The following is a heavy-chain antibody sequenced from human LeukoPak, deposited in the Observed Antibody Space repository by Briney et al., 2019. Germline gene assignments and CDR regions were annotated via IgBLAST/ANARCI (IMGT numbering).Heavy chain of an antibody. CDR2: IIPIFGTA. D-gene: IGHD5-12*01. CDR3: ARDRSIYSGYDYTRVFDY. J-gene: IGHJ4*02. Sequence: SVKVSCKASGGTFSSYAISWLRQAPGQGLEWMGGIIPIFGTANYAQKFQGRVTITADESTSTAYMELSSLRSEDTAVYYCARDRSIYSGYDYTRVFDYWGQGTLVTVSS. CDR1: GGTFSSYA. V-gene: IGHV1-69*13.